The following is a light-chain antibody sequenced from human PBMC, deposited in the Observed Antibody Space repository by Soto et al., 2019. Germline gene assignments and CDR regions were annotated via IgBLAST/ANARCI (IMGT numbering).Light chain of an antibody. J-gene: IGKJ1*01. CDR1: QHISDY. CDR2: AQS. V-gene: IGKV1-39*01. Sequence: DIQMTQSPSSLSASVGDRVTITCRASQHISDYINWYQQKPGKAPKLLIYAQSNLQSGVPSRFTGSSSGTAFSVTITCLQVEDFATYYCQRSYSAPRTFGQGTKVDI. CDR3: QRSYSAPRT.